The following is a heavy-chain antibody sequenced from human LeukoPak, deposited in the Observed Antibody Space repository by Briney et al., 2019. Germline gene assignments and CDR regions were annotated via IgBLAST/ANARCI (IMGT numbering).Heavy chain of an antibody. D-gene: IGHD3-10*01. Sequence: PGGSLRLSCAASGFTFNSYAMSWVRQAPGKGLEGVSAISGSGGNTYYTHSVKGRLTISRDNSKNTLYLQMNSLRAEDTAVYYCAKWGPRGLFDYWGQGTLVTVSS. CDR2: ISGSGGNT. CDR1: GFTFNSYA. CDR3: AKWGPRGLFDY. V-gene: IGHV3-23*01. J-gene: IGHJ4*02.